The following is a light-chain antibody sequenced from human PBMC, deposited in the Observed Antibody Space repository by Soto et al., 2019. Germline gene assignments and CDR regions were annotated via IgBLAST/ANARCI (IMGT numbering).Light chain of an antibody. CDR2: EGS. CDR3: CSYAGSIVV. V-gene: IGLV2-23*01. J-gene: IGLJ2*01. Sequence: QSALTQPASVSGSPGQSLTISCTGTSSDVGSYNLVSWYQQHPGKAPKLMIYEGSKRPSGVSNRFSGSKSGNTASLTISGLQAEDEADYYCCSYAGSIVVFGGGTKVTVL. CDR1: SSDVGSYNL.